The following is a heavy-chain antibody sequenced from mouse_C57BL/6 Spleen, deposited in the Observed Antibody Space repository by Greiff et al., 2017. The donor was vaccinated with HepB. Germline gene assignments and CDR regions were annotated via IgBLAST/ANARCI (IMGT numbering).Heavy chain of an antibody. CDR1: GYAFSSSW. CDR2: IYPGDGDT. J-gene: IGHJ1*03. Sequence: VQLQESGPELVKPGASVKISCKASGYAFSSSWMNWVKQRPGKGLEWIGRIYPGDGDTNYNGKFKGKATLTADKSSSTAYMQLSSLTSEDSAVYFCARRRDEYFDVWGTGTTVTVSS. V-gene: IGHV1-82*01. CDR3: ARRRDEYFDV.